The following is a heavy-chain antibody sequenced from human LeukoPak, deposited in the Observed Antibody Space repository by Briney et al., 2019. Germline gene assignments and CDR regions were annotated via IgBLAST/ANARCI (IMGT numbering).Heavy chain of an antibody. CDR1: GFTFSSYW. Sequence: GGSLRLSCAASGFTFSSYWMHWVRQGPGKGLVWVSRINNDGSDATYADSVKGRFTISRDNAKNTLYLQMNSLRAEDTALYYCARDYDYGDYPGYWGQGTLVTVSS. V-gene: IGHV3-74*01. J-gene: IGHJ4*02. CDR2: INNDGSDA. D-gene: IGHD4-17*01. CDR3: ARDYDYGDYPGY.